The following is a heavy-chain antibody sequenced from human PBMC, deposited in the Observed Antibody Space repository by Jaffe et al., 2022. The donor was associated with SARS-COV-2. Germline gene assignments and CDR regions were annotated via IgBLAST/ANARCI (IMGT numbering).Heavy chain of an antibody. V-gene: IGHV4-38-2*02. CDR1: SYSISSSSY. CDR2: IYHSGTT. D-gene: IGHD2-15*01. J-gene: IGHJ5*02. CDR3: ARGFRVGCNSGTCYYNWFDP. Sequence: QAQLQESGPRLVKPSETLSLTCSVSSYSISSSSYWGWIRQPPGKGPEWIGSIYHSGTTYYNPSLDSRVTISVDTSKNQYSLKLSSVTAADTAIYYCARGFRVGCNSGTCYYNWFDPWGQGTLVTVSS.